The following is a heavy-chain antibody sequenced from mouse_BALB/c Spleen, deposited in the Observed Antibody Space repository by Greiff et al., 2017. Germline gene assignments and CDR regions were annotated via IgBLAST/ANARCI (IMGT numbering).Heavy chain of an antibody. J-gene: IGHJ4*01. Sequence: EVKLMESGGGLVQPGGSRKLSCAASGFTFSSFGMHWVRQAPEKGLEWVAYISSGSSTIYYADTVKGRFTISRDNPKNTLFLQMTSLRSEDTAMYYCARPRMDYWGQGTSVTVSS. CDR3: ARPRMDY. V-gene: IGHV5-17*02. CDR1: GFTFSSFG. CDR2: ISSGSSTI.